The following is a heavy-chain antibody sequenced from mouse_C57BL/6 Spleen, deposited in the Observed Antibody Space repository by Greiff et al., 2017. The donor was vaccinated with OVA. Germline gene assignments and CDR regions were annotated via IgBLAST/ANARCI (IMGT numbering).Heavy chain of an antibody. V-gene: IGHV1-54*01. J-gene: IGHJ4*01. Sequence: QVQLQQSGAELVRPGTSVKVSCKASGYAFTNYLIEWVKQRPGQGLEWIGVINPGSGGTNYNEKFKGKATLTADKSPSTAYMQLSSLTSEDSAVYFCAHGNPYYAMDYWGQGTSVTVSS. CDR1: GYAFTNYL. CDR2: INPGSGGT. CDR3: AHGNPYYAMDY. D-gene: IGHD2-1*01.